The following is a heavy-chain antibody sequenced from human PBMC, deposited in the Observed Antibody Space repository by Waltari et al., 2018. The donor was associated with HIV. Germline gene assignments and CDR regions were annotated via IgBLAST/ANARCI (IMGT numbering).Heavy chain of an antibody. D-gene: IGHD1-1*01. CDR3: GRDLFPRLQLRSDWIDP. Sequence: QVQLEQSGTEVKKPGASVKVSCRASGYTFNNYGITWVRQAPGQVLEWMGWISVFNAKTNDELKFQGRVTMTADTATRTVYWELRSLKSDDTAVYFCGRDLFPRLQLRSDWIDPWGQGTLVIVSS. J-gene: IGHJ5*02. CDR1: GYTFNNYG. V-gene: IGHV1-18*01. CDR2: ISVFNAKT.